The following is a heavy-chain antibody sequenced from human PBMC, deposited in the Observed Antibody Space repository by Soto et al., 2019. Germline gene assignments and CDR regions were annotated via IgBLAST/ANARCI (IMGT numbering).Heavy chain of an antibody. D-gene: IGHD6-13*01. V-gene: IGHV3-23*01. J-gene: IGHJ4*02. CDR3: AKDVAATL. CDR2: ISASGKST. Sequence: LRLSCAASGFTFSNFALNWVRQAPGKGLEWVSTISASGKSTYYADSVRGRFTISRDNSGNMLFLQMNGLGADDAAVYYCAKDVAATLWGQGALVTVSS. CDR1: GFTFSNFA.